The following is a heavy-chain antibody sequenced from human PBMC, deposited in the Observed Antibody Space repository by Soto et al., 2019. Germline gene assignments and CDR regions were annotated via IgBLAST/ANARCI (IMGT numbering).Heavy chain of an antibody. CDR2: ISYDGSNK. CDR3: ARDMSHYYYYGMDV. D-gene: IGHD3-16*01. Sequence: GWSLRLSCAASGFTFSSYGMHWVRQAPGKGLEWVAVISYDGSNKYYADSVKGRFTISRDNSKNTLYLQMNSLRAEDTAVYYCARDMSHYYYYGMDVWGQGTTVTVSS. CDR1: GFTFSSYG. V-gene: IGHV3-30*03. J-gene: IGHJ6*02.